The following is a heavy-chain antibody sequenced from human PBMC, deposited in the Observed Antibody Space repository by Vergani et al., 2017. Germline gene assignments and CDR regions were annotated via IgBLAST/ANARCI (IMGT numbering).Heavy chain of an antibody. J-gene: IGHJ2*01. CDR3: ASGKYYSDSTSHFRGRYFDV. CDR2: IYNSGNG. CDR1: GDSIISRSYY. V-gene: IGHV4-39*01. D-gene: IGHD3-16*01. Sequence: QMQLQESGPGLVKASETLSLTCTVSGDSIISRSYYWGWIRQPPGKGLEWIGSIYNSGNGDSSSSLKSRVTISADTSKNQFSLRLTSVTAADPAVYYCASGKYYSDSTSHFRGRYFDVWGRGTLVTVPS.